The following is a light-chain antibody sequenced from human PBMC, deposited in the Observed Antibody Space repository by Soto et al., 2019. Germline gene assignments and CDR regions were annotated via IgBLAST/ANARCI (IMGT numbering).Light chain of an antibody. J-gene: IGKJ5*01. V-gene: IGKV3D-20*02. CDR2: DAS. Sequence: ILLTQSPGTLSLSPGERATLSCRASQSVSSAYLAWYQKKAGQTPRLILSDASSRAYGVPDRFSGSGSGTDLTLTISSLEPEDFAVYYCQQRNIWPPVTFGQGTRLEIK. CDR3: QQRNIWPPVT. CDR1: QSVSSAY.